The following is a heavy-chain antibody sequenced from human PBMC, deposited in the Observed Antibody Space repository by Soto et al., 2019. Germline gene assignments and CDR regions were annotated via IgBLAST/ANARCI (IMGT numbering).Heavy chain of an antibody. D-gene: IGHD1-1*01. CDR1: GYTFTDYW. V-gene: IGHV5-51*01. CDR2: IYPGDSDT. Sequence: GESLKISCKGYGYTFTDYWIGWVRQMPGKGLELIGLIYPGDSDTRYSPSFQGRVTISADKSSSTAFLQWSSLRASDTAMYYCASQKTVIRGPLSSNWFDPWGQGTLVTVSS. J-gene: IGHJ5*02. CDR3: ASQKTVIRGPLSSNWFDP.